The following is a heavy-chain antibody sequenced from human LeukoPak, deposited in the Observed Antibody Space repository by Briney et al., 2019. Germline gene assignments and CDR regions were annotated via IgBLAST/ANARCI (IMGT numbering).Heavy chain of an antibody. J-gene: IGHJ5*02. CDR1: GGSVSSYY. CDR2: IYYSGST. D-gene: IGHD4-23*01. V-gene: IGHV4-59*02. CDR3: ASAGSYGGSGRWFDP. Sequence: SETLSLTCSVSGGSVSSYYWSWIRQPPGKGLEWIGYIYYSGSTNYNPSLKSRVTVSVDASKNQFSLKLSPVTAAETAVYYCASAGSYGGSGRWFDPWGQGTLVTVSS.